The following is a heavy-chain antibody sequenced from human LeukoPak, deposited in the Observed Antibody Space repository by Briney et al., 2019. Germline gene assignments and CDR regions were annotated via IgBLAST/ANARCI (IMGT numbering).Heavy chain of an antibody. CDR1: GGSFSGYY. CDR3: ARGHFRDIVVVPAATPAFDY. CDR2: INHSGST. J-gene: IGHJ4*02. V-gene: IGHV4-34*01. D-gene: IGHD2-2*01. Sequence: SETLSLTCAVYGGSFSGYYWSWLRQPPGKGLEWIGEINHSGSTNYNPSLKSRVTISVDTSKNQFSLKLSSVTAADTAVYYCARGHFRDIVVVPAATPAFDYWGQGTLVTVSS.